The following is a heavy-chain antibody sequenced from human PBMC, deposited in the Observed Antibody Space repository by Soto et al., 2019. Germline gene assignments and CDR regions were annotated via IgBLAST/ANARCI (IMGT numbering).Heavy chain of an antibody. D-gene: IGHD3-3*01. J-gene: IGHJ6*02. CDR1: GFTFSSYG. V-gene: IGHV3-30*18. CDR3: AKDQYRGFWSGYYSYYYYYGMDV. CDR2: ISYDGSNK. Sequence: QVQLVESGGGVVQPGRSLRLSCAASGFTFSSYGMHWVRQAPGKGLEWVAVISYDGSNKYYADSVKGRFTISRDNSKNTLYLQMNSLRAEYTAVYYCAKDQYRGFWSGYYSYYYYYGMDVWGQGTTVNVS.